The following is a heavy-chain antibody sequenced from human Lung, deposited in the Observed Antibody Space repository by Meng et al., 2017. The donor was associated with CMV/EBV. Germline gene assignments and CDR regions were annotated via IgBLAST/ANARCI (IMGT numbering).Heavy chain of an antibody. J-gene: IGHJ6*02. V-gene: IGHV3-21*01. CDR3: ARDQGSYEQLAPDYYYGRAV. Sequence: GGSLRLXCAASGFTFGFYSLNWVRQAPGKGLEWVASITSASRYIFYADSVRGRFTVSRDNAKNSIYLQMNSLRAEDTAVYYCARDQGSYEQLAPDYYYGRAVWGRWAXVNGAS. CDR2: ITSASRYI. D-gene: IGHD1-1*01. CDR1: GFTFGFYS.